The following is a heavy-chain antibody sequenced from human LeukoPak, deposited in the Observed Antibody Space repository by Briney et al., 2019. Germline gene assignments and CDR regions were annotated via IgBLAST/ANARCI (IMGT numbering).Heavy chain of an antibody. CDR3: ASVRSGYVY. J-gene: IGHJ4*02. CDR1: GFTFSSYE. CDR2: ISSSGSTI. V-gene: IGHV3-48*03. Sequence: GGSLRLSCAASGFTFSSYEMNWVRQAPGKGLEWVSYISSSGSTIYYADSVKGRFTISRDNAKNSLYLQMNSLRAEDTAVYYCASVRSGYVYWGQGTLVTVSS. D-gene: IGHD3-22*01.